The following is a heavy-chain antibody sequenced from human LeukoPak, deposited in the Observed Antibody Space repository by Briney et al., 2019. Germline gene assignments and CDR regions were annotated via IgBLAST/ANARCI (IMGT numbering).Heavy chain of an antibody. CDR1: GFTFSSYA. V-gene: IGHV3-23*01. Sequence: PGGSLRLSCAASGFTFSSYAMNWVRQAPGKGLEWVSVISGSGGSTYYADSVKGRFTISRDNSKNTLYLQMNSLRAEDTAVYYCASCSGGSCYPTNWGQGILVTVSS. D-gene: IGHD2-15*01. CDR2: ISGSGGST. J-gene: IGHJ4*02. CDR3: ASCSGGSCYPTN.